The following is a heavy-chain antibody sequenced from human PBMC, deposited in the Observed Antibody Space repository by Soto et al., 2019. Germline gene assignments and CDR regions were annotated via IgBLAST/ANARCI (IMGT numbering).Heavy chain of an antibody. J-gene: IGHJ3*02. CDR3: ARAQDTALDAFDI. CDR2: ISAYNGNT. V-gene: IGHV1-18*01. D-gene: IGHD2-15*01. CDR1: GYTFTSYG. Sequence: ASVKVSCKAAGYTFTSYGISWVRQASGQGLEWMGWISAYNGNTNYAQKLQGRVTMTTDTSTSTAYMELRSLRSDDTAVYYCARAQDTALDAFDIWGQGTMVTVSS.